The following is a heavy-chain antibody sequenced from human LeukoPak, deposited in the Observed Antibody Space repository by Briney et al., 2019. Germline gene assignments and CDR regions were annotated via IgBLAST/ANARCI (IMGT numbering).Heavy chain of an antibody. CDR3: ARDGLVWAFDI. Sequence: SETLSLTCTVSGGSINSSTYYWGWIRQPPGKGLEWIGSIYYSGSTNYNPSLKSRVTISVDTSKNQFSLKLSSVTAADTAVYYCARDGLVWAFDIWDQGTMVTVSS. CDR2: IYYSGST. CDR1: GGSINSSTYY. D-gene: IGHD6-19*01. J-gene: IGHJ3*02. V-gene: IGHV4-39*07.